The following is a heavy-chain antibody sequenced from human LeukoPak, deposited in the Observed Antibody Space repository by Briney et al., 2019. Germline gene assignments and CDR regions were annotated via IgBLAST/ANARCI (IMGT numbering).Heavy chain of an antibody. CDR3: ARGPYDFWSGYYDPRMDV. Sequence: SETLSLTCAVYGGSFSGYYWSWIRQPPGKGLEWIGEINHSGSTNYNPSLKSRVTISVDTSKNQFSQKLSSVTAADTAVYYCARGPYDFWSGYYDPRMDVWGQGTTVTVSS. CDR2: INHSGST. D-gene: IGHD3-3*01. J-gene: IGHJ6*02. CDR1: GGSFSGYY. V-gene: IGHV4-34*01.